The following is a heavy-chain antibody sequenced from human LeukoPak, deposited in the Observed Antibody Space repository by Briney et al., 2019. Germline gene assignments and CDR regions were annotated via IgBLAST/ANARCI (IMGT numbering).Heavy chain of an antibody. J-gene: IGHJ6*03. CDR1: GFTVSSNY. D-gene: IGHD5-12*01. Sequence: PGGSLRLSCAASGFTVSSNYMSWVRQAPGKGLEWVSVLYSGGSTYYADSVKGRFTISRDNSKNMLYLQMNSLRSEDTAVYYCARFGGGYDPGYYYYMDVWGKGTTVTVSS. CDR3: ARFGGGYDPGYYYYMDV. V-gene: IGHV3-53*05. CDR2: LYSGGST.